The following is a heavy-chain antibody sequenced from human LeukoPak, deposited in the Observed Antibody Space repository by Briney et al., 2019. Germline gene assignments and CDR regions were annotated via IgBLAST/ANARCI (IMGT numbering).Heavy chain of an antibody. Sequence: GGSLRLSCAASGFTFSSYAMGWVRQAPGKGLEWVSSISGSGGKTYYTDSVKGRFTISRDNSKNTLYLQMNSLRAEDTAVYYCARDQGYCSGGSCYFFHFDYWGQGTLVAVSS. CDR2: ISGSGGKT. D-gene: IGHD2-15*01. CDR3: ARDQGYCSGGSCYFFHFDY. V-gene: IGHV3-23*01. J-gene: IGHJ4*02. CDR1: GFTFSSYA.